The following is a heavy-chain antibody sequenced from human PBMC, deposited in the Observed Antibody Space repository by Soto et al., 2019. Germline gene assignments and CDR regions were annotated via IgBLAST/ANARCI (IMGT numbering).Heavy chain of an antibody. V-gene: IGHV3-30*18. CDR3: VKGEYYYDSSGYYPFDY. D-gene: IGHD3-22*01. J-gene: IGHJ4*02. Sequence: GGSLRLSCAASGFTFSSYAMSWVRQAPGKGLEWVAVISYDGSNKYYADSVKGRFTISRDNSKNTLYLQMNSLRAEDTAVYYCVKGEYYYDSSGYYPFDYWGQGTLVTVSS. CDR1: GFTFSSYA. CDR2: ISYDGSNK.